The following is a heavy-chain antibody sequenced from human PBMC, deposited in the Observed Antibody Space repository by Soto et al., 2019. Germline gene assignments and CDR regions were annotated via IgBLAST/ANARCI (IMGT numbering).Heavy chain of an antibody. CDR1: GDSVTSGNYY. V-gene: IGHV4-61*01. D-gene: IGHD3-16*01. J-gene: IGHJ5*01. CDR3: AMLPVDTYMIACFEP. CDR2: IYYSGST. Sequence: SSTLCLTCTFSGDSVTSGNYYWSWIRQPPGKGLEWIGHIYYSGSTNYSPSLKSRVTISLDTPNNQSSLKVTSVTAADTAVTYCAMLPVDTYMIACFEPWGQG.